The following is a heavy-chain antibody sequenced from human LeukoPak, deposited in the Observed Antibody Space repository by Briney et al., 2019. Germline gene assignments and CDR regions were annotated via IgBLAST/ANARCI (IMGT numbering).Heavy chain of an antibody. D-gene: IGHD3-3*01. CDR2: ISGNNGNT. CDR3: ARLYDFWSGYYPHFDY. Sequence: ASVKVSCKASGYTFTTHGISWVRQAPGQGPEWMGWISGNNGNTHYAQEFQGRVTMTTETSTSTAYMELKGLRSDDTAVYYCARLYDFWSGYYPHFDYWGQGTLVTVSS. J-gene: IGHJ4*02. V-gene: IGHV1-18*01. CDR1: GYTFTTHG.